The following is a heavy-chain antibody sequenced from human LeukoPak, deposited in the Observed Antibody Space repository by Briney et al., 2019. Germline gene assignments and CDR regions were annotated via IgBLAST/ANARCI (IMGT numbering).Heavy chain of an antibody. CDR1: GDSVSTASNA. V-gene: IGHV6-1*01. Sequence: SQTLSLTCAISGDSVSTASNAWYWIRQSPSRGLEWLGRTYYNSKWYTDYAVSVSGRTTINPDTSRNQLSLQLSFVTPEDTAVYYCVKGPYSAAGNYFDYWGQGALVTVSS. CDR2: TYYNSKWYT. J-gene: IGHJ4*02. CDR3: VKGPYSAAGNYFDY. D-gene: IGHD6-19*01.